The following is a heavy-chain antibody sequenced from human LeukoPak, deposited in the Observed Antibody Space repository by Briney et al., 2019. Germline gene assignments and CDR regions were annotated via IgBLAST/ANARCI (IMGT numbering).Heavy chain of an antibody. CDR2: ISGSGSYT. D-gene: IGHD2-8*01. CDR1: GFTVSDYS. J-gene: IGHJ6*03. Sequence: GGSLRLSCAASGFTVSDYSMSWVRQAPGKGLEWVSAISGSGSYTDYADSVKGRFSISRDSSKNILYLQMNSLRAEDTAVYYCAKDRCSNGIGCYYYYMDVWGKGTTVTISS. V-gene: IGHV3-23*01. CDR3: AKDRCSNGIGCYYYYMDV.